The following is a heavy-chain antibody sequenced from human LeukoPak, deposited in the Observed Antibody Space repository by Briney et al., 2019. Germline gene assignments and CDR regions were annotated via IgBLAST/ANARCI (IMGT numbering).Heavy chain of an antibody. CDR2: IDGSGSS. CDR3: ASSPTYYYYYYMDV. CDR1: GYSISSGYL. J-gene: IGHJ6*03. V-gene: IGHV4-38-2*02. Sequence: SETLSLTCTVSGYSISSGYLWGWIRQPPGKGLEWIGSIDGSGSSYYNPSLKSRVTISVDTSKNQFSLKLSSVTAADTAVYYCASSPTYYYYYYMDVWGKGTTVTVSS.